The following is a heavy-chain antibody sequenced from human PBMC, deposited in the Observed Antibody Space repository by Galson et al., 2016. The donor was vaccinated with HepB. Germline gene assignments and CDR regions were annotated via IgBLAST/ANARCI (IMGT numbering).Heavy chain of an antibody. Sequence: SVKVSCKASGYTFTGHYIRWVRQAPGQGLEWMGWINPNSGGTKFAVKFQGRVTVTRDTSTSIAYMELSRLRSDDTAVYFCARAGLRYFDWFSPYYFDYWGQGTLVTVSS. CDR1: GYTFTGHY. J-gene: IGHJ4*02. V-gene: IGHV1-2*02. CDR3: ARAGLRYFDWFSPYYFDY. CDR2: INPNSGGT. D-gene: IGHD3-9*01.